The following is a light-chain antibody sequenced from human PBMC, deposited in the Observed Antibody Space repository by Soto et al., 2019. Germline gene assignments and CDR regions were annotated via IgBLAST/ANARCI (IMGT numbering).Light chain of an antibody. CDR3: QQYDSFSVT. CDR1: QSVSSFY. CDR2: GAS. Sequence: EIVLTQSPGTLSLSPGERATLSCRASQSVSSFYLAWYQQKLGQAPRLLIYGASSRATGIPDGFSGSGSGTEFTLTISRLEPEDFATYYCQQYDSFSVTFGQGTKVDIK. V-gene: IGKV3-20*01. J-gene: IGKJ1*01.